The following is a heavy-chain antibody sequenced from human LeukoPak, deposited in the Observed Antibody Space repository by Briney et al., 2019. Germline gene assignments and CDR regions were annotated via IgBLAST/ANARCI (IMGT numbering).Heavy chain of an antibody. V-gene: IGHV3-48*01. CDR1: GFTFSTYS. CDR2: ISSSSSTI. CDR3: AKAYGTTVTHFDY. Sequence: PGGSLRPSCAASGFTFSTYSMNRVRQAPGKGLEWVSYISSSSSTIYYADSVKGRFTISRDNAKNSLYLQMNSLRAEDTAVYYCAKAYGTTVTHFDYWGQGTLVTVSS. D-gene: IGHD4-17*01. J-gene: IGHJ4*02.